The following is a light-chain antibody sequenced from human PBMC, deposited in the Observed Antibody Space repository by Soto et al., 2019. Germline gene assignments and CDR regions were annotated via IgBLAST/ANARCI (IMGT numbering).Light chain of an antibody. CDR2: KAS. J-gene: IGKJ1*01. V-gene: IGKV1-5*03. CDR1: QTISSW. CDR3: QQYNSYRA. Sequence: DIQMTQSPSSLSASVGDRVTITCRASQTISSWLAWYQQKPGKAPKLLIYKASTLKSGVPSRFSGSGSGTEFTLTISSLQPDDSATYYCQQYNSYRAFGQGTKVDIK.